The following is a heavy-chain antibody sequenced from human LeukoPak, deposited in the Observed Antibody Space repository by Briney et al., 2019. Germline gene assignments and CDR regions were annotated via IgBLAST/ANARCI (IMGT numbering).Heavy chain of an antibody. Sequence: ASVKVSCKASGYTFFSYGINWVRQAPGQGLEWMGWISAYNGHTNYEQKFQGRVTMTTDTSTTTAYMELRSLKSDDTAVYYCARDAFGMGDLRGQRESDILTGDAFDIWGQGTVVTVSS. CDR3: ARDAFGMGDLRGQRESDILTGDAFDI. D-gene: IGHD3-9*01. J-gene: IGHJ3*02. V-gene: IGHV1-18*01. CDR1: GYTFFSYG. CDR2: ISAYNGHT.